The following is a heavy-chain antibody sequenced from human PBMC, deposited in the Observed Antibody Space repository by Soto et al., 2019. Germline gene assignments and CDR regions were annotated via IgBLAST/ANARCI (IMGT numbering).Heavy chain of an antibody. CDR2: ISSSSSYI. D-gene: IGHD4-17*01. Sequence: PGGSLRLSCAASGFTFSSYSMNWVRQAPGKGLEWVSSISSSSSYIYYAYSVKGRFTISRDNAKNSLYLQMNSLRAEDTAVYYCARDLSARTTVTTWDYYYYYGMDVWGQGTTVTV. CDR3: ARDLSARTTVTTWDYYYYYGMDV. CDR1: GFTFSSYS. V-gene: IGHV3-21*01. J-gene: IGHJ6*02.